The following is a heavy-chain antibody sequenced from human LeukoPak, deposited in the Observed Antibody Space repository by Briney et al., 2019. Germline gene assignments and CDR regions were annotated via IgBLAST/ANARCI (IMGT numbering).Heavy chain of an antibody. D-gene: IGHD1-26*01. V-gene: IGHV3-30*02. CDR3: AREKWSRNFDY. CDR1: EFTFSTYG. J-gene: IGHJ4*02. CDR2: ILYDGSST. Sequence: GSLRLSCAASEFTFSTYGMHWVRQAPDKGLEWVAFILYDGSSTFYPDSVKGRFTISRDNAKNTLYLQMNSLRAEDTAVYYCAREKWSRNFDYWGQGTLVTVSS.